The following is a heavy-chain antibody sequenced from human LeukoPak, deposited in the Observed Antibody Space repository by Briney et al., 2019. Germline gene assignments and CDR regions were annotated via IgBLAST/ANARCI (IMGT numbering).Heavy chain of an antibody. Sequence: SETLSLTCAVYGGSFSGYYWSWIRQPPGKGLEWIGEINHSGSTNYSPSLKSRVTISVDTSKNQFSLKLSSVTAADTAVYYCARGHIVVVPAAISGGNWFDPWGQGTLVTVSS. J-gene: IGHJ5*02. D-gene: IGHD2-2*01. CDR2: INHSGST. CDR1: GGSFSGYY. V-gene: IGHV4-34*01. CDR3: ARGHIVVVPAAISGGNWFDP.